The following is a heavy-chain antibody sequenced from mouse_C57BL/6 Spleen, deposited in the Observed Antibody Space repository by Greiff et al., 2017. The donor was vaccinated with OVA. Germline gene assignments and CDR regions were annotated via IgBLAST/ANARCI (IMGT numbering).Heavy chain of an antibody. CDR3: ARRRGYGNYDAMDY. V-gene: IGHV1-81*01. D-gene: IGHD2-1*01. J-gene: IGHJ4*01. Sequence: QVQLKQSGAELARPGASVKLSCKASGYTFTSYGISWVKQRTGQGLEWIGEIYPRSGNTYYNEKFKGKATLTADKSSSTAYMELRSLTSEDSAVYFCARRRGYGNYDAMDYWGQGTSVTVSS. CDR1: GYTFTSYG. CDR2: IYPRSGNT.